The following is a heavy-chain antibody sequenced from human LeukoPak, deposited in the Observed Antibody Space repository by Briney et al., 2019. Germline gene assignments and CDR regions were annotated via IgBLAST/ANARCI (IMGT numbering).Heavy chain of an antibody. Sequence: SWVRQPPGKGLEWIGEIYHSGSTNYNPSLKSRVTISVDKSKNQFSLKLSSVTAADTAVYYCARLERRVSSNFDYWGQGTLVTVSS. J-gene: IGHJ4*02. CDR2: IYHSGST. CDR3: ARLERRVSSNFDY. V-gene: IGHV4-4*02.